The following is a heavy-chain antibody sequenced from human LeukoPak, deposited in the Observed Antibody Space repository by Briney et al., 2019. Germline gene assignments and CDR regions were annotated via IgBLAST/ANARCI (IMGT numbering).Heavy chain of an antibody. CDR3: ARCGSSGWLFDY. CDR2: IYPGDSDT. V-gene: IGHV5-51*01. CDR1: GYRFTNYW. J-gene: IGHJ4*02. Sequence: GESLKISCKGSGYRFTNYWIGWVRQMPGKGLEWMGIIYPGDSDTKYSPSFQGQVTISADKSISTAYLQWTSLEASDTAMYYCARCGSSGWLFDYWGQGTLVTVSS. D-gene: IGHD6-19*01.